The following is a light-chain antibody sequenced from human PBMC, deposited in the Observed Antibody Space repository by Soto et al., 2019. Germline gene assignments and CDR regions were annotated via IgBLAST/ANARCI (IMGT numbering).Light chain of an antibody. CDR3: QQYGISPYT. CDR1: QSVSSSY. CDR2: GAA. V-gene: IGKV3-20*01. Sequence: EIVLTQSPGTLSFSPGERATLSCRASQSVSSSYLAWYQQKPGQAPRLLIYGAASRASGIPDRFSGSGPGTDFTLTVSRLEPEEFAVYYCQQYGISPYTFGQGTKLEIK. J-gene: IGKJ2*01.